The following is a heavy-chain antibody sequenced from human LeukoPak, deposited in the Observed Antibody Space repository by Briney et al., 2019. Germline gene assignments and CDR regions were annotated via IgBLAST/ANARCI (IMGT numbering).Heavy chain of an antibody. J-gene: IGHJ4*02. CDR3: ARDQFRSGWFDY. CDR2: INTNTGNP. D-gene: IGHD6-19*01. Sequence: ASVKVSCKASGYTFTSYAMNWVRQAPGQGLEWMGWINTNTGNPTYAQGFTGRFVFSLDTFVSTAYLQISSLKAEDTAVYYCARDQFRSGWFDYWGQGTLVTVSS. V-gene: IGHV7-4-1*02. CDR1: GYTFTSYA.